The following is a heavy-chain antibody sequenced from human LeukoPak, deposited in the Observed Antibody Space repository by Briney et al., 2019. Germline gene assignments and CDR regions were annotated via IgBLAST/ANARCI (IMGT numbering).Heavy chain of an antibody. CDR2: IFREGTT. CDR1: GFTFDDYG. CDR3: TKTGGPWD. Sequence: GGSLRLSCAASGFTFDDYGMSWVRQAPGKGLEWVSVIFREGTTYYADSVKGRFTISRDNSKNTLYLQMNTLRAEDTAMYYCTKTGGPWDWGQGTLVTVSS. V-gene: IGHV3-66*01. J-gene: IGHJ4*02. D-gene: IGHD7-27*01.